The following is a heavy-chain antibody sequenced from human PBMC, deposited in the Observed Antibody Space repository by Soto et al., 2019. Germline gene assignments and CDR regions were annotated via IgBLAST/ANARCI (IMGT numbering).Heavy chain of an antibody. CDR1: GGSFSGYY. D-gene: IGHD6-19*01. V-gene: IGHV4-59*01. J-gene: IGHJ4*02. Sequence: SETLSLTCAVYGGSFSGYYWSWIRQPPGKGLEWIGYIYYSGSTNYNPSLKSRVTISVDTSKNQFSLKLSFVTAADTAVYYCARGAVAGTIDYWGQGTLVTVSS. CDR2: IYYSGST. CDR3: ARGAVAGTIDY.